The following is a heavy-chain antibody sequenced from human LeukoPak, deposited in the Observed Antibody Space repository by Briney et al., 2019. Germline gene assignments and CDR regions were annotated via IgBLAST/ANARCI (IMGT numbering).Heavy chain of an antibody. CDR1: GFIFSSYG. CDR3: TSWGDTTAEYFQR. J-gene: IGHJ1*01. CDR2: IWYDGSNK. Sequence: GGSLRLSCAASGFIFSSYGMHWVRQAPGKGLEWVAVIWYDGSNKYYADSVKGRFTISRDNAQNSMYLQMNSLRVEDTAVYYCTSWGDTTAEYFQRWGQGTLVTVSS. V-gene: IGHV3-33*03. D-gene: IGHD2-21*02.